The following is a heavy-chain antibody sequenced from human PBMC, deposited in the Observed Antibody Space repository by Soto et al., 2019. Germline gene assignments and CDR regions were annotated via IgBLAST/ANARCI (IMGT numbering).Heavy chain of an antibody. V-gene: IGHV4-39*02. Sequence: SETLSLTCTVSGGSISSSSYYWGWIRQPPGKGLEWIGSIYYSGSTYYNPSLKSRVTISVDTSKNQFSLKLSSVTAADTAVYYCAKDRFSYSSSWYDYWGQGTLVTVSS. CDR3: AKDRFSYSSSWYDY. CDR1: GGSISSSSYY. CDR2: IYYSGST. J-gene: IGHJ4*02. D-gene: IGHD6-13*01.